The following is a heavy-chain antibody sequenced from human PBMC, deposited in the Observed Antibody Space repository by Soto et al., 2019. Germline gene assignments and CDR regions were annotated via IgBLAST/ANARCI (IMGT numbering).Heavy chain of an antibody. CDR1: GFSFDDYT. CDR3: AKGRGTIVVTDAYDI. J-gene: IGHJ3*02. Sequence: AGGSLRLSCGGSGFSFDDYTMHWVRQAPGKGPEWVASLSWNSGFSGYADSVKGRFTISRDNAQSSVHLQMNNLRTEDTALYYCAKGRGTIVVTDAYDIWGQGTMVTVS. D-gene: IGHD3-22*01. V-gene: IGHV3-9*01. CDR2: LSWNSGFS.